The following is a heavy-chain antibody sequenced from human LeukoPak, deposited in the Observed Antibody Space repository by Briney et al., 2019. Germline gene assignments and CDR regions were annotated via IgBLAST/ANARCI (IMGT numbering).Heavy chain of an antibody. V-gene: IGHV1-46*01. Sequence: GASVKVSCKASGYTFTSYYMHWVRQAPGQGLEWMGIINPSGGSTSYAQKFQGRITMTRNTSISTAYMELSSLTSEDTAMYYCARGLRDDSSGCPTHWGQGTLVTVSS. CDR1: GYTFTSYY. CDR2: INPSGGST. J-gene: IGHJ4*02. CDR3: ARGLRDDSSGCPTH. D-gene: IGHD3-22*01.